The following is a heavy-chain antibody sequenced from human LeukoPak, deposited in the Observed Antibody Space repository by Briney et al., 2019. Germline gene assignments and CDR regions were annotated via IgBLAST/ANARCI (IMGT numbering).Heavy chain of an antibody. J-gene: IGHJ4*02. V-gene: IGHV3-66*04. D-gene: IGHD5-18*01. CDR1: GLTVSNQF. CDR2: IYSGGAT. Sequence: GGSLRLSCAASGLTVSNQFMDWVRQAPGKGLEWVSTIYSGGATYYSDSVRGRFTISRDSSQNTVYLQMNSLRAEDTAVYYCAKQAGYSYAEIDYWGQGTLVTVSS. CDR3: AKQAGYSYAEIDY.